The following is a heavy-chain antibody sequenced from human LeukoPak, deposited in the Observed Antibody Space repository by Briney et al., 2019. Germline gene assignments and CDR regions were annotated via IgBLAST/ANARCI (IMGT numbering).Heavy chain of an antibody. CDR3: TRGLTCCSGGSYYSYYFIHV. CDR2: INHSGST. V-gene: IGHV4-34*01. J-gene: IGHJ6*03. CDR1: GGAFSGYY. Sequence: PSETLSLTCAVYGGAFSGYYWSWIRQPPGKGLEWIGEINHSGSTNYNPSLKSRVTISVDTSKNQFSLKLSAVTAADTAVYYCTRGLTCCSGGSYYSYYFIHVWPKGTTVTVSS. D-gene: IGHD2-15*01.